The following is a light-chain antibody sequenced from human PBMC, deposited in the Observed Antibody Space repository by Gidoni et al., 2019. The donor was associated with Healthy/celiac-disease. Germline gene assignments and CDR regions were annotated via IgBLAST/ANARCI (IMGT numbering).Light chain of an antibody. CDR3: QQRSNRGIT. CDR1: QSVSSY. V-gene: IGKV3-11*01. J-gene: IGKJ4*01. Sequence: ELVLTQSPATLSLSPGERATLSCRAGQSVSSYLAWYQQKPGQAPRLLIYDASNRATGIPARFSGSGSGTDFTLTISSLEPEDFAVYYCQQRSNRGITFGGGTKVEIK. CDR2: DAS.